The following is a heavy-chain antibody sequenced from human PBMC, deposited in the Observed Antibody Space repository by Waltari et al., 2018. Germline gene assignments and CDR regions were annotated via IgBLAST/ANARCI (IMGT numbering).Heavy chain of an antibody. J-gene: IGHJ5*02. CDR1: GGSISSSSYY. CDR3: ARRFSGFGDEAWFDP. V-gene: IGHV4-39*01. D-gene: IGHD3-10*01. Sequence: QLQLQESGPGLVKPSETLSLTCTVSGGSISSSSYYWGWIRHPPGKGLEWIGSIYYSGSTYYNPSLKSRVTISVDTSKNQFSLKLSSVTAADTAVYYCARRFSGFGDEAWFDPWGQGTLVTVSS. CDR2: IYYSGST.